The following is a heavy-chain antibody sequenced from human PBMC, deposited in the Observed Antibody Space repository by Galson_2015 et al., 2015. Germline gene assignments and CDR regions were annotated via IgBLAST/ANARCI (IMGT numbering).Heavy chain of an antibody. J-gene: IGHJ6*02. CDR1: GFTFSDYY. Sequence: SLRLSCAASGFTFSDYYMGWIRQAPGKGLEWVSYISSSSSYTNYADSVKGRFTISRDNAKNSLYLQMNSLRAEDTAVYYCARVEVPHIAVEDYYYYYGMDVWGQGTTVTVSS. V-gene: IGHV3-11*06. CDR2: ISSSSSYT. D-gene: IGHD6-19*01. CDR3: ARVEVPHIAVEDYYYYYGMDV.